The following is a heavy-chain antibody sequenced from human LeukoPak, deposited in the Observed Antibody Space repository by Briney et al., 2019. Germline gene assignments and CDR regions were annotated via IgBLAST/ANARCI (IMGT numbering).Heavy chain of an antibody. Sequence: GGSLRLSCAASGFTFSSYGMHWVRQAPGKGLEWVAFIRYDGSNKYYADSVKGRFTISRDNSKTTLYLQMNSLRAEDTAVYYCAKGLDYDILTGDAFDIWGQGTMVTVSS. D-gene: IGHD3-9*01. CDR2: IRYDGSNK. J-gene: IGHJ3*02. V-gene: IGHV3-30*02. CDR3: AKGLDYDILTGDAFDI. CDR1: GFTFSSYG.